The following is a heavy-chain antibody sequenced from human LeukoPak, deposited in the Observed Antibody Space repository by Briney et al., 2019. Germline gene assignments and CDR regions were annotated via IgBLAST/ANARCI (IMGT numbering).Heavy chain of an antibody. V-gene: IGHV3-23*01. D-gene: IGHD1-26*01. CDR1: GFTFSSYA. Sequence: GGSLRLSCAASGFTFSSYAMHWVRQAPGKGLEWVSDISGSGGSTYYADSVKGRFTISRDNSKNTLYLQMNSLRGEDTALYYCAKKYSTGLDPWGQGTLVTVSS. CDR2: ISGSGGST. CDR3: AKKYSTGLDP. J-gene: IGHJ5*02.